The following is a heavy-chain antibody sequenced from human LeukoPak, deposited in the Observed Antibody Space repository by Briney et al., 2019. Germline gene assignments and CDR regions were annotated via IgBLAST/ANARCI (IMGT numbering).Heavy chain of an antibody. V-gene: IGHV4-38-2*02. J-gene: IGHJ4*02. Sequence: SETLSLTCTVSGYSISSGYYWGWIRQPPGKGLEWIGSIYHSGRTFYNPSLKSRVTISVDTSKNQFSLKLTSVTAADTAVYYCARGGASDWELPPDYWGQGTLVTVSS. CDR3: ARGGASDWELPPDY. CDR2: IYHSGRT. CDR1: GYSISSGYY. D-gene: IGHD1-26*01.